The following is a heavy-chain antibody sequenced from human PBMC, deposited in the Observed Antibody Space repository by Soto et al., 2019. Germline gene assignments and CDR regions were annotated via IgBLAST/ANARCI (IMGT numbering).Heavy chain of an antibody. CDR2: MYHSGST. CDR1: GGSISSGGYS. J-gene: IGHJ4*02. D-gene: IGHD5-12*01. CDR3: ARVKSGYSGYDLVNYYFDY. V-gene: IGHV4-30-2*05. Sequence: SETLSLTCAVSGGSISSGGYSWSWIRQPPGKGLEWIGYMYHSGSTYYNPSLKSRVTISVDTSKNQFSLKLSSVTAADTAVYYCARVKSGYSGYDLVNYYFDYWGQGTLVTVSS.